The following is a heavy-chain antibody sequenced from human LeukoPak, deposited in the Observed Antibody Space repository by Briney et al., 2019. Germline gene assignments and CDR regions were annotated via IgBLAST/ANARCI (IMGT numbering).Heavy chain of an antibody. D-gene: IGHD3-10*01. V-gene: IGHV4-39*01. J-gene: IGHJ4*02. CDR2: IYYSGTT. CDR3: ASYGSGNYRFFDS. CDR1: GGSISSSGYY. Sequence: SETLSLTCTVSGGSISSSGYYWGWIRQPPGKGLEWIGSIYYSGTTFYNPSLKSRLTISVDTSRDQFSLKLSSVTAADTAVYYCASYGSGNYRFFDSWGQGTLVTVSS.